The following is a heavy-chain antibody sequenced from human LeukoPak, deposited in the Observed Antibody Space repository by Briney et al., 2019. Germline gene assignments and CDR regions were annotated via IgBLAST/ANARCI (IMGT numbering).Heavy chain of an antibody. V-gene: IGHV3-11*06. J-gene: IGHJ3*02. CDR2: ISSSSTYI. Sequence: LSLTCTVSGYSISSGYYWGWIRQPPGKGLEWVSCISSSSTYIYYADSVKGRFSISRDNAKNSLYPQMNSLRAEDTAVYYCARGRSPGAFDIWGQGTMVTVSS. CDR1: GYSISSGYY. CDR3: ARGRSPGAFDI.